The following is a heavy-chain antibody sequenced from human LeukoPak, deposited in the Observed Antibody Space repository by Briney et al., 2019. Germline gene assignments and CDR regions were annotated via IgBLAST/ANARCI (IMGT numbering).Heavy chain of an antibody. D-gene: IGHD2-2*03. CDR1: GYTFTSYY. Sequence: ASVKVSCKAAGYTFTSYYMHWVRQAPGQGLEWMGIINPSGGSTSYAQKFQGRVTMTRDTSTSTVYMELSSLRSEDTAVYYCARSLRMDNWFDPWGQGTLVTVSS. V-gene: IGHV1-46*01. J-gene: IGHJ5*02. CDR3: ARSLRMDNWFDP. CDR2: INPSGGST.